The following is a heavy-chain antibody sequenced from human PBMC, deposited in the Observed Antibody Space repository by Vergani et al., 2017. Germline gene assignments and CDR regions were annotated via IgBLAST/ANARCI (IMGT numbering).Heavy chain of an antibody. Sequence: QLQLQESGPRLVKPSETLSLTCSVSGDSISSPSYHWGWVRQPPGKGLEWIGIIYNTGATYFSPSLRSRVSISLDTSKNQFSLRLNSVTAADTAFYFYARRNTRIVKTHPHNAMDVWGPGTMVAVSS. V-gene: IGHV4-39*01. CDR3: ARRNTRIVKTHPHNAMDV. J-gene: IGHJ3*01. CDR1: GDSISSPSYH. CDR2: IYNTGAT. D-gene: IGHD2-21*01.